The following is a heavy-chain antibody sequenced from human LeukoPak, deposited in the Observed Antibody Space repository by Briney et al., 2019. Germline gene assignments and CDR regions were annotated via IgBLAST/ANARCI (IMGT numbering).Heavy chain of an antibody. CDR2: IYSGGGT. J-gene: IGHJ4*02. V-gene: IGHV3-66*01. D-gene: IGHD6-25*01. CDR3: LKVPNYSIGY. CDR1: ACTVSSNH. Sequence: GGSLRLSCAAPACTVSSNHMSWVRQAPGKGLEWVSLIYSGGGTYYADSVKGRFTISRDNSMNTLYLQMSSLTAEDTAVYYCLKVPNYSIGYWGQGTLVTVSS.